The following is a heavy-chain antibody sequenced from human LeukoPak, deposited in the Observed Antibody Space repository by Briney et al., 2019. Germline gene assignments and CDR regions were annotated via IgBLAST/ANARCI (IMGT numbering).Heavy chain of an antibody. CDR1: GVSISSCNSY. J-gene: IGHJ5*02. D-gene: IGHD2-2*01. CDR2: IYYSGNT. Sequence: PSETLSLTCAVSGVSISSCNSYWGWIRQPPGKGLEWIGSIYYSGNTYYNASLKSRVTISVDTSNNQFSLKLSSVTAADTAVHYYASQDRYCSSTSCSPRFDPWGQGTLVTVSS. CDR3: ASQDRYCSSTSCSPRFDP. V-gene: IGHV4-39*01.